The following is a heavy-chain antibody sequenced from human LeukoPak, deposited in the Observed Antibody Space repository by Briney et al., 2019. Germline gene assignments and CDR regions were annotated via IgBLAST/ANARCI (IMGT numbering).Heavy chain of an antibody. CDR2: TYYRSKWYN. Sequence: SQTLSLTCAISGDSFSSKSTAWNWIRQSPSRGLEWLGRTYYRSKWYNDYAVSVKSRITINPDTSKNQFSLQLNSVTPEDTAVYYCARDGGSYYYDTGLDYWGQGTLVTVSS. J-gene: IGHJ4*02. CDR3: ARDGGSYYYDTGLDY. CDR1: GDSFSSKSTA. D-gene: IGHD3-22*01. V-gene: IGHV6-1*01.